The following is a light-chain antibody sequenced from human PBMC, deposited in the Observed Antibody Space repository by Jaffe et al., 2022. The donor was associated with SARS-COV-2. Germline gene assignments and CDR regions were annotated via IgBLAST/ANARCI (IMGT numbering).Light chain of an antibody. Sequence: SYELTQPPSVSVSPGQTARITCSGDALPKKYAYWYQQKSGQAPVLVIYEDRKRPSGIPERFSGSRSETMATLTISGTQVEDEADYYCYSADRLGVFGGGTILTVL. V-gene: IGLV3-10*01. CDR1: ALPKKY. CDR3: YSADRLGV. J-gene: IGLJ3*02. CDR2: EDR.